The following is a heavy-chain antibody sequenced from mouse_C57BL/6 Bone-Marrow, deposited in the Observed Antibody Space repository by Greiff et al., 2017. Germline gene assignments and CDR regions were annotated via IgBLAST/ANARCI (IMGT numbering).Heavy chain of an antibody. D-gene: IGHD1-1*01. CDR1: GYTFTSYW. V-gene: IGHV1-69*01. CDR2: IDPSDSYT. J-gene: IGHJ4*01. CDR3: ARYHYYGSSYAMDY. Sequence: QVQLQQPGAELVMPGASVELSCKASGYTFTSYWMHWVKQRPGQGLEWIGEIDPSDSYTNYNQKFKGKSTLTVDKSSSTAYMQLSSLTSEDSAVYYCARYHYYGSSYAMDYWGQGTSVTVSS.